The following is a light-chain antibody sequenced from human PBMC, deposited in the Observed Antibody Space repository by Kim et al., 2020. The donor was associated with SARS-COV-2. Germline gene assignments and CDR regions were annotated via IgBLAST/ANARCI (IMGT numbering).Light chain of an antibody. CDR3: QQYSEWPIT. J-gene: IGKJ5*01. CDR1: QSVGSY. Sequence: EIVMTQSPVTLSVSPGERATLSCRASQSVGSYLAWYQQRPDQAPRLFIYGASLRASDIPARFSGSGSGTEFTLNISSLQSGDFGIYYCQQYSEWPITFGQGTRLEIK. V-gene: IGKV3D-15*01. CDR2: GAS.